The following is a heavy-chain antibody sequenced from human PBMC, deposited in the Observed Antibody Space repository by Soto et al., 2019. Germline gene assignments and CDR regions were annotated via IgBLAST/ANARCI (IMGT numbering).Heavy chain of an antibody. J-gene: IGHJ4*02. Sequence: PSETLSLTCTVSGASINSGDYYWSWIRQPPGKGLEWIGHIYYSGSTYYNPSLKSRAGISVDSSKGQVSLKLTSVTAADTAVYFCARIPMNYYRLDYWGQGALVTVSS. CDR2: IYYSGST. V-gene: IGHV4-30-4*01. CDR1: GASINSGDYY. D-gene: IGHD3-10*01. CDR3: ARIPMNYYRLDY.